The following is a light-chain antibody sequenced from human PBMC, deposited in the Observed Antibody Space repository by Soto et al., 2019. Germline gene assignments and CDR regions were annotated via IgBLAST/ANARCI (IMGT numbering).Light chain of an antibody. CDR3: QQYGSSPRT. Sequence: ENVLTQSPGTLSLSPGERATLFCRASQSVSSSSLAWYQQKPGQAPRLLIYAASSRATGIPDRFSGSGSGADFSLTISRLEAEDFAVYYCQQYGSSPRTFGQGTKVDIK. CDR2: AAS. J-gene: IGKJ1*01. CDR1: QSVSSSS. V-gene: IGKV3-20*01.